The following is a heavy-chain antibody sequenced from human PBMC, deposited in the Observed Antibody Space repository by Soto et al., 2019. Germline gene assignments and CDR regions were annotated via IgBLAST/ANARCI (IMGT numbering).Heavy chain of an antibody. D-gene: IGHD1-7*01. CDR1: GFTFSSYD. V-gene: IGHV3-64*01. CDR2: ISSNGGTT. J-gene: IGHJ4*02. CDR3: VRRVSGNYDY. Sequence: EVQLAESGGGMVQPGGSLRLSCVASGFTFSSYDMHWVRQAPGKGLEYVSSISSNGGTTYYGNSVKGRFTISRDNSKYTLYLQMGSLRAEAMAVYYCVRRVSGNYDYWGQGSMVTVSS.